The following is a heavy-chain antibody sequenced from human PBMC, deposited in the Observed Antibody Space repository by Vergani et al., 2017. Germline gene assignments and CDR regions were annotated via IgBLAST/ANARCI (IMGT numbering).Heavy chain of an antibody. CDR1: GFTFSSYW. Sequence: EVQLVESGGGLVQPGGSLRLSCAASGFTFSSYWMSWVRQAPGKGLEWVANIKQDESEKYYVDSVKGRFTISRDNAKHSLYLQMNSLRADDTAVYYCARHGGSGWSLDYWGQGTLVTVSS. V-gene: IGHV3-7*01. CDR2: IKQDESEK. J-gene: IGHJ4*02. CDR3: ARHGGSGWSLDY. D-gene: IGHD6-19*01.